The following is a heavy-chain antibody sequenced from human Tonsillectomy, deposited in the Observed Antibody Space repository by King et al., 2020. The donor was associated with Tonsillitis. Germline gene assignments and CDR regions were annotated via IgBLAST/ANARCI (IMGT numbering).Heavy chain of an antibody. J-gene: IGHJ6*02. CDR3: TTEQVQVLLWFGTSGYGMDV. CDR2: IKSKTDGGTT. D-gene: IGHD3-10*01. Sequence: VQLVESGGGLVKPGGSLRLSCAASGFTFSNAWMSWVRQAPGKGLEWVGRIKSKTDGGTTDYAAPVKGRFTISRDDSKNTLYLQMNSLKTEDTAVYYCTTEQVQVLLWFGTSGYGMDVWGQGTTVTVSS. V-gene: IGHV3-15*01. CDR1: GFTFSNAW.